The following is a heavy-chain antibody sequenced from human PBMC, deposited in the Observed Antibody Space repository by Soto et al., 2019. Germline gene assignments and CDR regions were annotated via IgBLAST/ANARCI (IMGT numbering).Heavy chain of an antibody. Sequence: GGSLRLSCAASGFTFSSYAMHWVRQAPGKGLEWVSVISYDGSNTYYADSVKGRFTISRDNSKNTLYLQMNSLRAEDTAVYYCAKPGSRDYGDYDFDYWGQGTLVTVSS. J-gene: IGHJ4*02. CDR3: AKPGSRDYGDYDFDY. CDR2: ISYDGSNT. D-gene: IGHD4-17*01. CDR1: GFTFSSYA. V-gene: IGHV3-30*04.